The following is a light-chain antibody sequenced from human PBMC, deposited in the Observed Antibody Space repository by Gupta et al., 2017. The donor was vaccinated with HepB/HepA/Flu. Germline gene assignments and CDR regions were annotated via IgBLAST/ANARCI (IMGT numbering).Light chain of an antibody. CDR3: RQVKQFPHT. CDR2: KTS. J-gene: IGKJ1*01. CDR1: QSHVHSDGNHY. Sequence: DIVITQTRPSCAVTLGQPAHISCRCSQSHVHSDGNHYLSWIQQTPGQPPSLLIYKTSNRGPGVPDRFSGSGAGTDFTLKLTSVEAEDVGVYYCRQVKQFPHTFGQGTKVEIK. V-gene: IGKV2-24*01.